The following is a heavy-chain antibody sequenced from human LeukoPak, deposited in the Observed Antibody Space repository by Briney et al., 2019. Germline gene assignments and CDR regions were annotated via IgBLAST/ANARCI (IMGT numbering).Heavy chain of an antibody. CDR2: ISWNSGSI. Sequence: GGSLRLSCAASGFTFDDYAMHWVRQAPGKGLGWVSGISWNSGSIGYADSVKGRFTISRDNAKNSLYLQMNSLRAEDTALYYCAKGSNDFWSGYHNWFDPWGQGTLVTVSS. J-gene: IGHJ5*02. V-gene: IGHV3-9*01. CDR3: AKGSNDFWSGYHNWFDP. CDR1: GFTFDDYA. D-gene: IGHD3-3*01.